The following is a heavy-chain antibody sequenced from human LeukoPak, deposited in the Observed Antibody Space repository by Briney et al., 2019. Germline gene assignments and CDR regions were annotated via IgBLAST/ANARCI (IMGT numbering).Heavy chain of an antibody. CDR1: GMTFSGYW. CDR3: ARGRYCSRTACYHYKYKWFDP. J-gene: IGHJ5*02. Sequence: GGSLRLSCDASGMTFSGYWMSWIRQAPGKGLEWVADIKQDGTEKYYVDSVKGRFTISRDNMKNSLFLQMNSLRADDSAVYHCARGRYCSRTACYHYKYKWFDPWGQGTLVTVSS. D-gene: IGHD2-2*01. CDR2: IKQDGTEK. V-gene: IGHV3-7*01.